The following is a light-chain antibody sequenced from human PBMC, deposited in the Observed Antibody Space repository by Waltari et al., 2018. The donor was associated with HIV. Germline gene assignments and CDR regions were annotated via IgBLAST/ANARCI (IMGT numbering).Light chain of an antibody. CDR1: SSNIGNNH. CDR2: EKN. J-gene: IGLJ2*01. V-gene: IGLV1-51*02. Sequence: QSVLTQPPSVSASPGQKVNISCSGSSSNIGNNHVSWYQQLPGSAPKLLIYEKNKPPPGIRDRFSGSKSGTSATQGITGLQTGDEADYYCATWDWRLSAVVFGGGTKLVVL. CDR3: ATWDWRLSAVV.